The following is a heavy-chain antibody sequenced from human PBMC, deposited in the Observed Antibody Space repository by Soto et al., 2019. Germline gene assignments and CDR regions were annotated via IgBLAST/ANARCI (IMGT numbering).Heavy chain of an antibody. D-gene: IGHD3-9*01. J-gene: IGHJ6*02. CDR1: GYTFTGYY. V-gene: IGHV1-2*04. Sequence: ASVKVSCKASGYTFTGYYMHWVRQAPGQRLEWMGWINPNSGGTNYAQKFQGWVTMTRDTSISTAYMVLSRLRSDDTAVYYCARDRGYYDILTGFGPYYGMDVWGQGTTVTVSS. CDR3: ARDRGYYDILTGFGPYYGMDV. CDR2: INPNSGGT.